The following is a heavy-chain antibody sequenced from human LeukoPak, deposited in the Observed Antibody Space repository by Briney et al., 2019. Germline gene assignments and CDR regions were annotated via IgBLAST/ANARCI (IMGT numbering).Heavy chain of an antibody. J-gene: IGHJ4*02. CDR2: IFYSGGL. CDR3: AKGRMVREVCY. D-gene: IGHD3-10*01. Sequence: PSETLSLTSTVSGGSISSGGYYCGWIRQHPGKGLEWIGYIFYSGGLFYSPSLKSRVTISVDTSKTQISLKLSAVSAADTAVYYWAKGRMVREVCYWGQGTLVTVSS. V-gene: IGHV4-31*03. CDR1: GGSISSGGYY.